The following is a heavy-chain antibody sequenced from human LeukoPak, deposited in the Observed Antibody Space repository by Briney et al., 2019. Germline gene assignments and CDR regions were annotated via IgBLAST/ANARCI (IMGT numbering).Heavy chain of an antibody. CDR1: GFSFSSYE. D-gene: IGHD3-22*01. V-gene: IGHV3-48*03. CDR2: ISSSGSTI. Sequence: GGSLRLSCAASGFSFSSYEMNWVRQAPGKGLEWVSYISSSGSTIYYADSVKGRFTISRDNAKNSRYLQMNSLRAEDTAVYYCAREGGAYDSSGYYRGDYYYGGMDVWGQGTTVTVSS. CDR3: AREGGAYDSSGYYRGDYYYGGMDV. J-gene: IGHJ6*02.